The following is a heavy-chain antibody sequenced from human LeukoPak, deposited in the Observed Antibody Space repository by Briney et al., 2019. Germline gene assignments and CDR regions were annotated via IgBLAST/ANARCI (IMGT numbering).Heavy chain of an antibody. CDR2: IKQDGSET. CDR3: ARDAHSSSWYQDY. V-gene: IGHV3-7*01. D-gene: IGHD6-13*01. J-gene: IGHJ4*02. CDR1: GFPFSNYW. Sequence: GGSLRLSCVASGFPFSNYWMTWVRQTPGKGLEWVANIKQDGSETPYVVSVKGRFTICRDNAKNSLDLQMNSLSAEDAGLYYCARDAHSSSWYQDYWGQATLVTVSS.